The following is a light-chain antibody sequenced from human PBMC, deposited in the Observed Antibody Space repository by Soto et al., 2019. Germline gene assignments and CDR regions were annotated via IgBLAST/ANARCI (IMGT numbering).Light chain of an antibody. J-gene: IGKJ5*01. CDR2: RAS. CDR1: QSVNSN. CDR3: QQRSNWPPIT. V-gene: IGKV3-15*01. Sequence: EIVMTQSPATLSVSPGERVTLSCRASQSVNSNLAWYQQKPGQAPRLLIYRASTRATGFPARFSGSGSGTDFTLTISSLEPEDFAVYYCQQRSNWPPITFGQGTRLEIK.